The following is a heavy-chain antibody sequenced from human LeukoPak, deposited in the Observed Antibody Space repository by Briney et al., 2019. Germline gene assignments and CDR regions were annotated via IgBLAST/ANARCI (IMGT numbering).Heavy chain of an antibody. CDR3: AKSPADNWNYLFLYYFDY. CDR1: GFTFSSHS. Sequence: GGSLRLSCAASGFTFSSHSMNWVRQAPGKGLEWVSAISGSGGSTYYADSVKGRFTISRDNSKNTLYLQMNSLRAEDTAVYYCAKSPADNWNYLFLYYFDYWGQGPLVTVSS. D-gene: IGHD1-7*01. J-gene: IGHJ4*02. CDR2: ISGSGGST. V-gene: IGHV3-23*01.